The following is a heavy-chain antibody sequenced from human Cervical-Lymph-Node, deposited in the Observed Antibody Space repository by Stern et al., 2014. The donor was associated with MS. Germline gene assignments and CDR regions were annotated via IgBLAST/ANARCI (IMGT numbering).Heavy chain of an antibody. V-gene: IGHV1-69*01. J-gene: IGHJ6*02. CDR1: GGTFSRYA. Sequence: QMQLVQSGAEVKKPGSSVKVSCKASGGTFSRYAINWVRQAPGQGLEWMGGIIPIFGAAHYAKKFQGRVTITADESTSTAYMELSSLRSEDTAVYYCARDVPPQDYYYYGMDVWGQGTTVTVSS. CDR3: ARDVPPQDYYYYGMDV. CDR2: IIPIFGAA.